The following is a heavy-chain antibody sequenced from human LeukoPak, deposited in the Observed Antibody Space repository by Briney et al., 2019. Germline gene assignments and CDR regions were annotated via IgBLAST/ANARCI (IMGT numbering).Heavy chain of an antibody. CDR2: ISPYNGNT. D-gene: IGHD3-22*01. V-gene: IGHV1-18*01. J-gene: IGHJ4*02. Sequence: ASVKVSCKPSGYTFNTYGITWVRQAPGQGLEWMGWISPYNGNTNYAQKFQGRVTLTTDTSTSTAYMELRRLRSDDTAVYYCARGPHERSGYPDDWGQGTLVTVSS. CDR3: ARGPHERSGYPDD. CDR1: GYTFNTYG.